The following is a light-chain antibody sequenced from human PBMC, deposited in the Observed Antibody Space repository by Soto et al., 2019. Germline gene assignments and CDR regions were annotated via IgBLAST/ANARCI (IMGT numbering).Light chain of an antibody. J-gene: IGKJ3*01. Sequence: DLQMTQSPSSLSASVGDRVTITCRASQSISSYLNWYQQRPGQAPQLLIFTASSFQGGVPARFSASGSRTDFTLTISSLQPDDFATYYCQQTSAAPFTFGPGTKVDIK. CDR1: QSISSY. V-gene: IGKV1-39*01. CDR3: QQTSAAPFT. CDR2: TAS.